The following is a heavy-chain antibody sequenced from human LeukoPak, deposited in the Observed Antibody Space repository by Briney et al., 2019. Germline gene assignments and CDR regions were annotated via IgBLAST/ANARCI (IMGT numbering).Heavy chain of an antibody. D-gene: IGHD2-21*02. V-gene: IGHV1-69*05. CDR1: GYTFTSYG. Sequence: ASVKVSCKASGYTFTSYGISWVRQAPGQGLEWMGRIIPIFGTANYAQKFQGRVTITTDESTSTAYMELSSLRSEDTAVYYCARDAYCGGDCYQYFQHWGQGTLVTVSS. J-gene: IGHJ1*01. CDR3: ARDAYCGGDCYQYFQH. CDR2: IIPIFGTA.